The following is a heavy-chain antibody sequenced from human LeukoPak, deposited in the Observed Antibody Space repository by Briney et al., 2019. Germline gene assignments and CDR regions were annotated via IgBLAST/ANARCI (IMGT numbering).Heavy chain of an antibody. J-gene: IGHJ6*03. CDR3: AKGSKEVLFTRDHYMDV. D-gene: IGHD3-3*01. CDR2: INSDGSST. V-gene: IGHV3-74*01. Sequence: GGSLRLSCAASGFTFSSYGMHWVRQAPGKGLVWVSRINSDGSSTSYADSVKGRFTISRDNAKNTLYLQMNSLRAEDTAVYYCAKGSKEVLFTRDHYMDVWGKGTTVTISS. CDR1: GFTFSSYG.